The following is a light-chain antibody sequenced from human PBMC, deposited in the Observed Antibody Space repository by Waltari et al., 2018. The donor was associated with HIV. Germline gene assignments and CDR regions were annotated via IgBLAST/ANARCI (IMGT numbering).Light chain of an antibody. V-gene: IGLV2-23*02. CDR2: DVP. Sequence: QSALTQPASVSGSPGQSITISCTGTSSDVGGYNYVSWYQQHPSKDPKLMFYDVPKRPSGVSNRFSGSKSGNTASLTISGLQAEDEADYYCCSYAGSGTWVFGGGTKLTVL. J-gene: IGLJ3*02. CDR3: CSYAGSGTWV. CDR1: SSDVGGYNY.